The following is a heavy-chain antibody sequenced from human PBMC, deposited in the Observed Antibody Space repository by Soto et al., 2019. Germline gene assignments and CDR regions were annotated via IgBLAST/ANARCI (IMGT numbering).Heavy chain of an antibody. CDR3: ARPGGSGWFYFDS. Sequence: SETLSLTCTVSGGSISSDYWNWIRQPPGKGMEWIGYISYSGSTNYNPSLKSRVTISVDTSKNHFSLKLTSVTAADTAVYYCARPGGSGWFYFDSWGQGSQVTVSS. CDR1: GGSISSDY. J-gene: IGHJ4*02. V-gene: IGHV4-59*08. D-gene: IGHD6-13*01. CDR2: ISYSGST.